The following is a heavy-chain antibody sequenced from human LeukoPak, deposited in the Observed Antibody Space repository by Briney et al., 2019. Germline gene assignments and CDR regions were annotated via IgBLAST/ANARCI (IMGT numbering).Heavy chain of an antibody. V-gene: IGHV4-28*03. CDR3: ARGVPTILYWYFDL. D-gene: IGHD5-12*01. Sequence: SETLSLTCAVSGYSISSNNWWAWVRQPPGKGLEWIGYIYYNGNTYYNPYNPSLTSRVTMSVDTSKNQFSLKLDSVTEIDTAMYYCARGVPTILYWYFDLWGRGTLVTVSS. J-gene: IGHJ2*01. CDR2: IYYNGNT. CDR1: GYSISSNNW.